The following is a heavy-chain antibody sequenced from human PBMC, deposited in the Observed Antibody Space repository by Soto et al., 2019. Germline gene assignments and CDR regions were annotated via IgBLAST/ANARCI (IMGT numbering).Heavy chain of an antibody. D-gene: IGHD2-2*01. CDR2: ISGSGGST. J-gene: IGHJ4*02. Sequence: GGSLRLSCAASGFTFSSYAMSWVRQAPGKGLEWVSAISGSGGSTYYADSVKGRFTISRDNSKNTLYLQMNSLRAEDTAVYYCAKGSGDCSSTSCRVAFDYWGQGTLVTVSS. CDR1: GFTFSSYA. CDR3: AKGSGDCSSTSCRVAFDY. V-gene: IGHV3-23*01.